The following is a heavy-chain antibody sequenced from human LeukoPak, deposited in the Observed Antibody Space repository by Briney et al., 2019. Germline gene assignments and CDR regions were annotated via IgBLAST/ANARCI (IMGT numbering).Heavy chain of an antibody. V-gene: IGHV3-23*01. D-gene: IGHD1-26*01. CDR3: AKDSRSGSYNKYFDY. J-gene: IGHJ4*02. Sequence: GGSLRLSCAASGFTFSSYAMSWVRQAPGKGLEWVSAISGSGGSTYYADSVKGRFTISRDNSKNTLYLQMNSLRAEDTAIYYCAKDSRSGSYNKYFDYWGQGTLVTVSS. CDR2: ISGSGGST. CDR1: GFTFSSYA.